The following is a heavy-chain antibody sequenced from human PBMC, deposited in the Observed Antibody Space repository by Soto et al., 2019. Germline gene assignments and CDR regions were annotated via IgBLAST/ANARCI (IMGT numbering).Heavy chain of an antibody. CDR3: AKDEGQYSSGWYLN. J-gene: IGHJ4*02. CDR1: VDSINNFY. D-gene: IGHD6-19*01. CDR2: IYSSGST. V-gene: IGHV4-4*07. Sequence: SETLSLTCTLSVDSINNFYWSWIRQPAGKGLEWIGLIYSSGSTNYNSALASRVTMPVDTSKNQFSLILTSVTAADTAVYYCAKDEGQYSSGWYLNWGQGTLVTVSS.